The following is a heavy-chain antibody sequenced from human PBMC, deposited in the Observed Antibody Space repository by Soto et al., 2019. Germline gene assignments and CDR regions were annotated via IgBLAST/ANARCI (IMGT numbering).Heavy chain of an antibody. D-gene: IGHD5-12*01. CDR1: GFTFSSYE. CDR3: AKPIVATTTYYSYGMDV. CDR2: ISSSGSTI. V-gene: IGHV3-48*03. Sequence: PGGSLRLSCAASGFTFSSYEMNWVRQAPGKGLEWVSYISSSGSTIYYADSVKGRFTISRDNSKNTLYLRMDSLRAEDTAVYYCAKPIVATTTYYSYGMDVWGQGTTVTVSS. J-gene: IGHJ6*02.